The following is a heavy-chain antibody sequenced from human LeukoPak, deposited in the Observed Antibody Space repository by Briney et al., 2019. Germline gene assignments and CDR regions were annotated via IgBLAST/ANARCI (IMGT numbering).Heavy chain of an antibody. CDR2: ISSSGSSK. J-gene: IGHJ3*02. D-gene: IGHD4-11*01. CDR1: GFTFSSHE. Sequence: GGSLKLSCAASGFTFSSHEMNWVRQAPGKGLECVSYISSSGSSKYYADSVKGRFTISRDNAKNSLYLQMNSLRAEDTAVYYCARGGGNDYKYNAFDIWGQGTMVTVSS. CDR3: ARGGGNDYKYNAFDI. V-gene: IGHV3-48*03.